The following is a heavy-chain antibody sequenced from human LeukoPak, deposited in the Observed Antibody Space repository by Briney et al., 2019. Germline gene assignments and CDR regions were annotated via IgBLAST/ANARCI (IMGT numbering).Heavy chain of an antibody. Sequence: SETLSLTCAVSGGSLSGYYWTWIRQPPGKGLEWIGEINHSGSTNYNPSLKSRVTISVDTSKNQFSLKLSSVTAADTAVYYCARDTWFGAGRTFDYWGQGTLVTVSS. CDR3: ARDTWFGAGRTFDY. CDR1: GGSLSGYY. D-gene: IGHD3-10*01. V-gene: IGHV4-34*01. J-gene: IGHJ4*02. CDR2: INHSGST.